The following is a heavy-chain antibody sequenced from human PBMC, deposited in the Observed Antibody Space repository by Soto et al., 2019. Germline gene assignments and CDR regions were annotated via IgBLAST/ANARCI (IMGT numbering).Heavy chain of an antibody. CDR3: ARIPITMVRGVIRYYYGMDV. CDR2: IFSNDEK. Sequence: QVTLKESGPVLVKPTETLTLTCTVSGFSLSNARMGVSWIRQPPGKALEWLAHIFSNDEKSYSTSLKRRLTISKDTSKSQVVLTMTNMDPVDTATYYCARIPITMVRGVIRYYYGMDVWGQGTTVTVSS. V-gene: IGHV2-26*01. J-gene: IGHJ6*02. CDR1: GFSLSNARMG. D-gene: IGHD3-10*01.